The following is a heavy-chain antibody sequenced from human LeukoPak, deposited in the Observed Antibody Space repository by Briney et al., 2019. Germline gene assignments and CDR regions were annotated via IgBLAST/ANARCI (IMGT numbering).Heavy chain of an antibody. J-gene: IGHJ4*02. Sequence: PGGSLRLSCAASGFTVSSNYMSWVRQAPGKGLEWVSVIYSGGSTYYADFVKGRFTISRDNSKNTLYLQMNSLRAEDTAVYYCARGEIAVAGMGAYFDYWGQGTLVTVSS. CDR2: IYSGGST. CDR3: ARGEIAVAGMGAYFDY. V-gene: IGHV3-53*01. CDR1: GFTVSSNY. D-gene: IGHD6-19*01.